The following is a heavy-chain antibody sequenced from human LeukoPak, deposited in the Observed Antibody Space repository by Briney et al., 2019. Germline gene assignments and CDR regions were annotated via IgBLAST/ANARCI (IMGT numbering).Heavy chain of an antibody. D-gene: IGHD3-10*01. CDR2: INSDGSTT. V-gene: IGHV3-74*01. J-gene: IGHJ4*02. CDR3: APLSTAY. CDR1: GFTFSSYW. Sequence: PGGSLRLSCAASGFTFSSYWMHWVRQAPGKGLVWVSLINSDGSTTSYADSVRGRFTISRDNAKNTLYLQMNSLRAEDTAVYYCAPLSTAYWGQGTLVTVSS.